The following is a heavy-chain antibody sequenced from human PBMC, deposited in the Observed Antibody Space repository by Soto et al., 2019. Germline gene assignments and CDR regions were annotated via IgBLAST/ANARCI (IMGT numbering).Heavy chain of an antibody. CDR3: AREGYSSSWIGSYYYYGMDV. J-gene: IGHJ6*02. V-gene: IGHV3-33*01. CDR1: GFTFSSYG. CDR2: IWYDGSNK. D-gene: IGHD6-13*01. Sequence: QVQLVESGGGVVQPGRSLRLSCAASGFTFSSYGMHWVRQAPGKGLEWVAVIWYDGSNKYYADSVKGRFTISRDKSKNTLYLQMNSLRAEDTAVYYCAREGYSSSWIGSYYYYGMDVWGQGTTVTVSS.